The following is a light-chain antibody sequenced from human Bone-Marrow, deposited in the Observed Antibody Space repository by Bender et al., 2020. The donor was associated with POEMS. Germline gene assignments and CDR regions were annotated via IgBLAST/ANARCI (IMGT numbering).Light chain of an antibody. CDR1: SSDVGGYKL. J-gene: IGLJ3*02. V-gene: IGLV2-14*02. CDR3: SSYTSSSTEV. CDR2: EVS. Sequence: QSALTQPASVSGSPGQSITISCSGTSSDVGGYKLVSWYQQHPGKAPKLIIYEVSNRPSGVSNRFSGSRSGNTASLTISGLQAEDEADYYCSSYTSSSTEVFGGGTKLTVL.